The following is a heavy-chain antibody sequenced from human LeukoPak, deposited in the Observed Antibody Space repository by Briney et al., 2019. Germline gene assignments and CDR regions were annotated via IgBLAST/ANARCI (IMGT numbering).Heavy chain of an antibody. CDR3: ARDVCSSTSCYGWFDP. D-gene: IGHD2-2*01. J-gene: IGHJ5*02. Sequence: ASVKVSCKASGYTFTGYYMHWVRQAPGQELEWMGWINPNSGGTNYAQKFQGRVTMTRDTSISTAYMELSRLRSDDTAVYYCARDVCSSTSCYGWFDPWGQGTLVTVSS. CDR1: GYTFTGYY. CDR2: INPNSGGT. V-gene: IGHV1-2*02.